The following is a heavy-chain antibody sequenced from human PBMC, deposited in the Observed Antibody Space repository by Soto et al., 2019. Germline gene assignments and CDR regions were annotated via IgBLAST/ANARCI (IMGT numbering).Heavy chain of an antibody. V-gene: IGHV4-61*08. CDR2: VYYSGST. D-gene: IGHD6-19*01. CDR1: GGFVSSGAYY. Sequence: QVQLQESGPGLVKPSETLSLTCKVSGGFVSSGAYYWSWIRQPPGKGLEWIGYVYYSGSTNYNPSLKSRVTISVDTSKNQFSLRLTSVTAADTAVYYCAREDRYSGEVDYWGQGTLVTVSS. CDR3: AREDRYSGEVDY. J-gene: IGHJ4*02.